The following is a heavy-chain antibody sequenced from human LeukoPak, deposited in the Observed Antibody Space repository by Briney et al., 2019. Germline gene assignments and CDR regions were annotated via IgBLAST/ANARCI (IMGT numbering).Heavy chain of an antibody. Sequence: PGGSLRLSCAASGFTFSSYAMSWVRQAPGKGLEWVSAISGSGGSTYYADSVKGRFTISRDNSKNTLYLQMNSLRAEDTAVYYCAKTLLTGPDYDYVWGQTPNWFDPWGQGTLVTVSS. CDR3: AKTLLTGPDYDYVWGQTPNWFDP. V-gene: IGHV3-23*01. D-gene: IGHD3-16*01. CDR1: GFTFSSYA. J-gene: IGHJ5*02. CDR2: ISGSGGST.